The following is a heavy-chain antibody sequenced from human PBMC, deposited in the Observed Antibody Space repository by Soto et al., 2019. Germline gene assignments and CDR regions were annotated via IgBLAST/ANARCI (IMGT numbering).Heavy chain of an antibody. J-gene: IGHJ4*02. D-gene: IGHD6-6*01. CDR3: ARWVEVSLDYFDS. V-gene: IGHV4-30-4*01. CDR1: GGSISSGDYY. CDR2: MHHSGRT. Sequence: SETLSLTCTVSGGSISSGDYYWSWIRQPPGKDLEWIGHMHHSGRTHYNPSLKSRVAVSVDTSKNQFSLYLNSVTAADTAVYYCARWVEVSLDYFDSWGQGIPVTVSS.